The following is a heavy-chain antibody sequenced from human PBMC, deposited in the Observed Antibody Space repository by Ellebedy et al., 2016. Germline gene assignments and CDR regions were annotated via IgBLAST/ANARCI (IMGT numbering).Heavy chain of an antibody. CDR1: GFTFSSYG. Sequence: GGSLRLSCAASGFTFSSYGMHWVRQAPGKGLEWVAVISYDGSNKYYADSVKGRFTISRDNSKNTLYLQMNSLRAEDTAVYYCARRQYYYDSSGSQLDHGAFDIWGQGTMVTVSS. CDR3: ARRQYYYDSSGSQLDHGAFDI. V-gene: IGHV3-30*03. J-gene: IGHJ3*02. CDR2: ISYDGSNK. D-gene: IGHD3-22*01.